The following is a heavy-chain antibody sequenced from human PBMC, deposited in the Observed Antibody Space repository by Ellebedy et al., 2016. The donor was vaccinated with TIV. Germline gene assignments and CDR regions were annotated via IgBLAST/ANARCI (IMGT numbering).Heavy chain of an antibody. CDR1: GGSFSGYY. Sequence: MPSETLSLTCAVYGGSFSGYYWSWIRQPPGKGLEWIGYIYYSGSTNYNPSLKSRVTISVDTSKNQFSLKLSSVTAAEPAVYYCARVFSSSSLYNWFDPWGQGTLVTVSS. CDR3: ARVFSSSSLYNWFDP. V-gene: IGHV4-59*01. J-gene: IGHJ5*02. CDR2: IYYSGST. D-gene: IGHD6-6*01.